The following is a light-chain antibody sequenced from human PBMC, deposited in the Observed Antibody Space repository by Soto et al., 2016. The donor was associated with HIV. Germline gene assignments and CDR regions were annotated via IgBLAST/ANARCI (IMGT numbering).Light chain of an antibody. CDR2: DAS. CDR3: LQHNSYPLT. Sequence: DIQMTQSPSSLSLSIGDRVSITCRASQSISTYLHWYQQKPGRAPKLLIYDASSLQSGVPSRFSGRGSGTEFTLTISSLQPEDFATYYCLQHNSYPLTFGGGTKVEIK. J-gene: IGKJ4*01. CDR1: QSISTY. V-gene: IGKV1-17*01.